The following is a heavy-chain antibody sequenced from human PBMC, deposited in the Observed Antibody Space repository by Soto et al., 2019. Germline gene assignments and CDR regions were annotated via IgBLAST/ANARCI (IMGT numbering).Heavy chain of an antibody. CDR1: GFTFSSYV. V-gene: IGHV3-23*01. J-gene: IGHJ5*02. D-gene: IGHD6-13*01. CDR3: AKDGSSWSFNWFDP. Sequence: EVQLLESGGGLVQPGGSLRLSCAASGFTFSSYVMSWVRQAPGKGLEWVSAISGSGGTTYYADSVKGRFTISRDNSKNTLYLQMNSLRAEDTAVYYCAKDGSSWSFNWFDPWGQGTLVTVSS. CDR2: ISGSGGTT.